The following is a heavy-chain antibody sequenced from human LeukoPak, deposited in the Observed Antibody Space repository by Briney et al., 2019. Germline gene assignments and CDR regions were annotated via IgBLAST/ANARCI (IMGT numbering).Heavy chain of an antibody. Sequence: GGSLRLSCAASGFTFNNYGMHWVRQAPGKGLEWVAVISYDGSNKYYADSVKGRFTISRDNSKNTLYLQMNSLRAEDTAVYYCAELGITMIGGVWGKGTTVTISS. V-gene: IGHV3-30*18. CDR3: AELGITMIGGV. D-gene: IGHD3-10*02. J-gene: IGHJ6*04. CDR1: GFTFNNYG. CDR2: ISYDGSNK.